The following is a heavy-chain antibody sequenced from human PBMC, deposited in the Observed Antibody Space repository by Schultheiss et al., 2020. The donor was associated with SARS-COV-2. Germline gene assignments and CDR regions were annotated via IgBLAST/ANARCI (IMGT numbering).Heavy chain of an antibody. CDR3: ARVAQIVVVVAAIDY. V-gene: IGHV3-66*01. Sequence: GGSLRLSCKVSGFTFSNNAMTWVRQAPGKGLEWVSVIYSGGSTYYADSVKGRFTISRDNSKNTLYLQMNSLRAEDTAVYYCARVAQIVVVVAAIDYWGQGTLVTVSS. D-gene: IGHD2-15*01. J-gene: IGHJ4*02. CDR1: GFTFSNNA. CDR2: IYSGGST.